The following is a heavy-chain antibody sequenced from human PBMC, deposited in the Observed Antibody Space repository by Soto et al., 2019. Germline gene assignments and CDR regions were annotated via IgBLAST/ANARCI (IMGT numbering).Heavy chain of an antibody. D-gene: IGHD3-9*01. CDR2: IYYRGNA. V-gene: IGHV4-39*01. CDR3: ASLEGLATISYYFDF. Sequence: QLQLQESGPGLVKPSETLSLTCSVSDDSINSDKYYWGWIRQPSGKGLEWIGSIYYRGNAYYNPSLQTRATISLDKSRSQFSLKLHSVTAADSAVYFCASLEGLATISYYFDFWGPGALVTVSS. J-gene: IGHJ4*02. CDR1: DDSINSDKYY.